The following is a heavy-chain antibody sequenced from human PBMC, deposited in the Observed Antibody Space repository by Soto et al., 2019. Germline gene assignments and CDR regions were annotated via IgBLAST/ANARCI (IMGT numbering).Heavy chain of an antibody. Sequence: QITLKESGPTLVRPTQTLTVTCTFSGFSLTGSGMAVAWIRQPPGKALEWLALIYWDDDKRYSPSLKSRLTITKDSSKSQVALTVTNVDPVDTATYYCARFLWNDTSFYHFGYWGQGTLVTVSS. CDR2: IYWDDDK. V-gene: IGHV2-5*02. D-gene: IGHD2-2*01. CDR3: ARFLWNDTSFYHFGY. J-gene: IGHJ4*02. CDR1: GFSLTGSGMA.